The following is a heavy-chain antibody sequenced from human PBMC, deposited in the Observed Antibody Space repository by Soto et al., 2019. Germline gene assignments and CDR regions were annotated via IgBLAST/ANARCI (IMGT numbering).Heavy chain of an antibody. CDR1: GFTFSTYA. CDR2: ISSSGGNT. V-gene: IGHV3-23*01. J-gene: IGHJ4*02. Sequence: EVQLLESGGGLVQPGGSLRLSCAASGFTFSTYAMSWVRQAPGKGLEWVSTISSSGGNTYYADSVKGRFSISRDNSKNTLYLLMNTLRAEDTAVYYCAKSSRSIAPCFDYWGQGTRVTVSS. D-gene: IGHD6-6*01. CDR3: AKSSRSIAPCFDY.